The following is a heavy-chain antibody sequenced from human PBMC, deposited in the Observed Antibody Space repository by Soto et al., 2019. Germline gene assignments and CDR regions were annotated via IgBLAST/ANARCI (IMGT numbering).Heavy chain of an antibody. V-gene: IGHV4-61*08. CDR3: ARLGIGWEFPFDY. CDR2: IYHSGST. Sequence: QVQLQESGPGLVKPSETLSLTCIVSGGSVSNDAYYWSWIRQPPGKGLEWIGYIYHSGSTYYNPLLKSRVTISADTSANQFSLKVSSVTAADTAVYYCARLGIGWEFPFDYWGQGTLVNVSS. J-gene: IGHJ4*02. CDR1: GGSVSNDAYY. D-gene: IGHD1-26*01.